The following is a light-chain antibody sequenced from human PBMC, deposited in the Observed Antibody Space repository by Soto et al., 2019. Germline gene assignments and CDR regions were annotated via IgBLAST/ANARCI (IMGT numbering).Light chain of an antibody. CDR2: GAS. V-gene: IGKV3-15*01. Sequence: EIVMTQSPATMSVSPGERATLSCRASQSVSSTLAWYQQKPGQPPRLLIYGASTRATGIPGRFSGSGSGTEFTLTISSLQSEDFAVYYCQQYNNWSTFGQGTKLEIK. J-gene: IGKJ2*01. CDR3: QQYNNWST. CDR1: QSVSST.